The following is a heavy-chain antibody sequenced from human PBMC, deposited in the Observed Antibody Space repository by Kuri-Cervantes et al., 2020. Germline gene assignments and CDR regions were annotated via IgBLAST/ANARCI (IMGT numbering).Heavy chain of an antibody. D-gene: IGHD5-24*01. J-gene: IGHJ4*02. CDR1: GFTFSSYA. V-gene: IGHV3-30-3*01. CDR3: ARDFLGERWPDC. CDR2: ISYDGSNK. Sequence: GESLKISCAASGFTFSSYAMHWVRQAPGKGLEWVAVISYDGSNKYYADSVKGRFTISRDNSKNTLYLQMNSLRAEDTAVYYCARDFLGERWPDCWGQGTLVTVSS.